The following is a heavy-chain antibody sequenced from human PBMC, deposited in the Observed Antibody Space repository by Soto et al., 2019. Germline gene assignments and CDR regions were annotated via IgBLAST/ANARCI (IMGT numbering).Heavy chain of an antibody. Sequence: PGGSLRLSCAASGFTFSSYAMSWVRQAPGKGLEWVSAISGSGGSTYYADSVKGRFTISRDNSKNTLYLQMNSLRAEDTAVYYCAKDSPTMIVVLIRPPIDSWGQGTLVTVSS. CDR1: GFTFSSYA. CDR2: ISGSGGST. D-gene: IGHD3-22*01. CDR3: AKDSPTMIVVLIRPPIDS. V-gene: IGHV3-23*01. J-gene: IGHJ4*02.